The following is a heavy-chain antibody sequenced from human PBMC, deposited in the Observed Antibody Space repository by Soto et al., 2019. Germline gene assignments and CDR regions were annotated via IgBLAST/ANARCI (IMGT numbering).Heavy chain of an antibody. CDR3: ASNTWTIAAAAFDP. CDR2: IYYSGST. D-gene: IGHD6-13*01. CDR1: GGSISSGGYY. J-gene: IGHJ5*02. V-gene: IGHV4-31*02. Sequence: PSETLSLTCTVSGGSISSGGYYWSWIRQHPGKGLEWIGYIYYSGSTYYNPSLKSRVTISVDTSKNQFSLKLSSVTAADTAVYYCASNTWTIAAAAFDPWGQGTLVTVSS.